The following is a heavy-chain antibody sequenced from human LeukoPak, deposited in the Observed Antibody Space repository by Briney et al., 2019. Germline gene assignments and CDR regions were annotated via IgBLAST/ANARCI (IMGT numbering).Heavy chain of an antibody. CDR2: IIPILGIA. D-gene: IGHD3-22*01. Sequence: ASVKVSCKASGGTFSSYAISWVRQAPGQGLEWMGRIIPILGIANYAQKFQGRVTITADKSTSTAYMELSSLRSEDTAVYYCARGGGYYDSSGYNPPPPDYYYYGMDVWGQGTTVTVSS. V-gene: IGHV1-69*04. CDR3: ARGGGYYDSSGYNPPPPDYYYYGMDV. J-gene: IGHJ6*02. CDR1: GGTFSSYA.